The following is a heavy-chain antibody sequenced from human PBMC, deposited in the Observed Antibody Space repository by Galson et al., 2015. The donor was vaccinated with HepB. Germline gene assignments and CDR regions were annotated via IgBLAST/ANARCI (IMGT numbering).Heavy chain of an antibody. J-gene: IGHJ4*02. CDR3: AHSPYSSGWSDRFDY. D-gene: IGHD6-13*01. CDR2: IYWDDDK. CDR1: GFSLTTSGAG. Sequence: ALVKPTQTLTLTCSFSGFSLTTSGAGVGWIRQPPGKAPEWLALIYWDDDKRYSPSLKSRLTITKDTSKNQVVLTMINMEPVDTATYYCAHSPYSSGWSDRFDYWGQGTLVTVSS. V-gene: IGHV2-5*02.